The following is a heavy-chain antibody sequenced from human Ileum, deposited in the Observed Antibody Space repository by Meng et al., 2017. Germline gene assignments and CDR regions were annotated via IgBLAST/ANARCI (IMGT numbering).Heavy chain of an antibody. CDR3: AKAAAYNLDI. J-gene: IGHJ4*02. CDR1: GVSISSAIW. CDR2: IFQSGST. Sequence: GRWRGSGPGLVKPSGTLSLTCAVSGVSISSAIWWGWVRQPPGKGLEWIGEIFQSGSTNYNPSLKSRVSISVDKSKNHLSLSLSSVTAADTAVYYCAKAAAYNLDIWGQGALVTVSS. V-gene: IGHV4-4*02. D-gene: IGHD1-14*01.